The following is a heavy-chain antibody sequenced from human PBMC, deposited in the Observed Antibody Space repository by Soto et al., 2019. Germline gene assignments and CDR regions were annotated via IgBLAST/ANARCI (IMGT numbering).Heavy chain of an antibody. CDR3: VQTTGWPGFDF. D-gene: IGHD6-19*01. CDR2: IYGGGTT. CDR1: GFAVSSKY. V-gene: IGHV3-53*01. J-gene: IGHJ4*02. Sequence: EVQLVESGGGLIQQGGSLRLSCAASGFAVSSKYMTWVRQAPGKGLEWVSVIYGGGTTYYADSVKGRFTISRDTSKNTLYLQMNSLRAEDTAVYYGVQTTGWPGFDFWGQGTLVTVSS.